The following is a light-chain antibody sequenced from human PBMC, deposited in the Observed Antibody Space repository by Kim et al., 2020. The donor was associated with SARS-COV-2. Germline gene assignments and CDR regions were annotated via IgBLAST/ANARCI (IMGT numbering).Light chain of an antibody. CDR3: QKYNSDTRT. V-gene: IGKV1-27*01. J-gene: IGKJ1*01. CDR1: QGISNY. Sequence: ASVGDRVTITCRASQGISNYLAWYQQKPGKVPKLLIYAASTLQSGVPSRFSGSGSGTDFTLTISSLQPEDVATYYCQKYNSDTRTFGQGTKVDIK. CDR2: AAS.